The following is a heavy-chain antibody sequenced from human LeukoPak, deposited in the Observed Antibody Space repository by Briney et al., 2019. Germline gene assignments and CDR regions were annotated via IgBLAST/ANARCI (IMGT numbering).Heavy chain of an antibody. J-gene: IGHJ4*02. V-gene: IGHV3-7*01. CDR1: GFSFRSYW. CDR2: IKQDGSDK. D-gene: IGHD2-8*02. CDR3: ARLIRRGVIPYYFDY. Sequence: PGGSLRLSCAASGFSFRSYWMSWVRQAPGKVLEWVANIKQDGSDKYYVDSVKGRFTISRDNAKNSLYLQMNSLRAEDRAIYYCARLIRRGVIPYYFDYWGQGTLVTVSS.